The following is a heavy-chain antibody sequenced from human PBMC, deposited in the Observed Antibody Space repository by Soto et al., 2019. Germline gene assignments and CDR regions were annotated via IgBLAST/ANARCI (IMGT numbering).Heavy chain of an antibody. J-gene: IGHJ4*02. V-gene: IGHV3-30-3*01. CDR3: ARGGSSLWGLAYSFDY. CDR1: GFTFSSYT. CDR2: VSYDGSNA. Sequence: HPGGSLRLSCAASGFTFSSYTMHWVRQAPGKGLEWVAVVSYDGSNAYYADSVKGRFTISTDSSKNTLYLQMNSLRPEDTGVYFCARGGSSLWGLAYSFDYWGQGTLVTVSS. D-gene: IGHD2-21*01.